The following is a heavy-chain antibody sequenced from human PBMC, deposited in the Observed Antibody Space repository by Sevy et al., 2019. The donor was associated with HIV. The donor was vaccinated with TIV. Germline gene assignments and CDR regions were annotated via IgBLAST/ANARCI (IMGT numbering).Heavy chain of an antibody. Sequence: GESLKISCKGSGYSFTSYWIGWVRQMPGKGLEWMGIIYPGDSDTRYSPSFQGQVTISADKSISTAYLQWSSLKASDTAMYYCARRLDYSKLVSSGYYFDYWGQGTLVTVSS. CDR1: GYSFTSYW. V-gene: IGHV5-51*01. J-gene: IGHJ4*02. D-gene: IGHD4-4*01. CDR2: IYPGDSDT. CDR3: ARRLDYSKLVSSGYYFDY.